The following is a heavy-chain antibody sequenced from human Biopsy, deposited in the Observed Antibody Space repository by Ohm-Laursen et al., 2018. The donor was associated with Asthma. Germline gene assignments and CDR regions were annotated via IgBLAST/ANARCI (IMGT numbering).Heavy chain of an antibody. D-gene: IGHD6-19*01. CDR3: ARCQVGYSSGWSLLLKKIYYSGMDV. V-gene: IGHV1-69*13. CDR1: GGMFGNYA. Sequence: ASVKVSCKASGGMFGNYAISWVRQAPGLGLEWMGGISPIFGSSNYAQRFQGRVTITADESTSTAYMEVTSLRSEDTAIYYCARCQVGYSSGWSLLLKKIYYSGMDVWGQGTTVTVSS. J-gene: IGHJ6*02. CDR2: ISPIFGSS.